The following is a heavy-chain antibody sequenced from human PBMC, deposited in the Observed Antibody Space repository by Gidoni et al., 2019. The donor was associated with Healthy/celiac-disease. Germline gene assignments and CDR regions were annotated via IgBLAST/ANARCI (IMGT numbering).Heavy chain of an antibody. J-gene: IGHJ6*03. CDR3: ARASLRTRRGYYMDV. V-gene: IGHV4-34*01. Sequence: QVQLQQWGAGLLKPSETLSLTCAVYGGSFSGYYWSWIRQPPGKGLEWIGEINHSGSTNYNPSLKSRVTISVDTSKNQFSLKLSSVTAADTAVYYCARASLRTRRGYYMDVWGKGTTVTVSS. CDR1: GGSFSGYY. D-gene: IGHD2-2*01. CDR2: INHSGST.